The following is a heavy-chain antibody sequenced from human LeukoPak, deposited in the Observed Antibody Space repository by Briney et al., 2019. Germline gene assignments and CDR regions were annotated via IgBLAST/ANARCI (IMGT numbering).Heavy chain of an antibody. Sequence: PGGSLRLSCAASGSTFSSYALSWVRQAPGKGLEWVSAISGSGGSTYHADSVKGRFTISRDNSKSTLYLQMNSLRVEDTAVYYCAKDRGYCSSTSCSDDDYWGQGTLVTVSS. CDR2: ISGSGGST. CDR1: GSTFSSYA. V-gene: IGHV3-23*01. CDR3: AKDRGYCSSTSCSDDDY. J-gene: IGHJ4*02. D-gene: IGHD2-2*01.